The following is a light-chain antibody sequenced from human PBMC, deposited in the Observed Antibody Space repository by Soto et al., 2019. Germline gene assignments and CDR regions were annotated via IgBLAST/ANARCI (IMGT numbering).Light chain of an antibody. Sequence: RTEGPSCLVASVGGRGNIACQASQNINNYLNWYQQKPGRAPKLLIYDASNLEAGVPSRFRGSGSGTDFTFTISRLQPEDIATYYCQQYENLPTFGQGTRLEIK. CDR2: DAS. CDR3: QQYENLPT. V-gene: IGKV1-33*01. CDR1: QNINNY. J-gene: IGKJ5*01.